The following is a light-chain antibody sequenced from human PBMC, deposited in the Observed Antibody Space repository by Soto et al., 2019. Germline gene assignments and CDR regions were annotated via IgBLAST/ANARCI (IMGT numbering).Light chain of an antibody. V-gene: IGLV2-23*01. CDR1: SSDVGSYNL. Sequence: QSALTQPASVSGSPGQSITISCTGTSSDVGSYNLVSWYQQHPGKAPKLMIYEGSKRPSGVSNRFSGSKSGNTASLTISGLQAEDEADYYCCSYAGISLLYVFGTGTKLTVL. J-gene: IGLJ1*01. CDR3: CSYAGISLLYV. CDR2: EGS.